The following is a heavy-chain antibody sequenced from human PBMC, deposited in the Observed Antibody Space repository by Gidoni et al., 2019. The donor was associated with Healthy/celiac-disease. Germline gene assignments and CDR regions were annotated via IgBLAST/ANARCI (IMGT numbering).Heavy chain of an antibody. Sequence: EVQLVSSGGGLVKPGGSLSLACAASGFTFSNAWMSWVRQAPGKGLEWVVRIKRKTDVGTTDYAAPVKGRLTISRDDAKNTLYLQMNSLKTEDTAVYYCTTQRSGYYNDYWGQGTLVTVSS. CDR2: IKRKTDVGTT. D-gene: IGHD3-9*01. CDR1: GFTFSNAW. V-gene: IGHV3-15*01. CDR3: TTQRSGYYNDY. J-gene: IGHJ4*02.